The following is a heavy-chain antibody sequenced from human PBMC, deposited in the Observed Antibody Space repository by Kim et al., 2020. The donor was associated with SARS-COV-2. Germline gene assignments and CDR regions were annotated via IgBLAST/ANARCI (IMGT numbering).Heavy chain of an antibody. CDR2: INHSGST. CDR3: ARRIQLWNWAYYGMDV. V-gene: IGHV4-34*01. Sequence: SETLSLTCAVYGGSFSGYYWSWIRQPPGKGLEWIGEINHSGSTNYNPSLKSRVTISVDTSKNQFSLKLSSVTAADTAVYYCARRIQLWNWAYYGMDVWGQGTTVTVSS. CDR1: GGSFSGYY. D-gene: IGHD5-18*01. J-gene: IGHJ6*02.